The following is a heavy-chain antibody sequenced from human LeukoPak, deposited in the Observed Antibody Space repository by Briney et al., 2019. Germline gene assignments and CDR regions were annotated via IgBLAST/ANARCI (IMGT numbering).Heavy chain of an antibody. CDR2: IYYSGST. V-gene: IGHV4-59*01. CDR3: ARVLDYLGYFDY. J-gene: IGHJ4*03. CDR1: GGSISSYY. D-gene: IGHD4/OR15-4a*01. Sequence: PSETLSLTCTVSGGSISSYYWSWIRQPPGKGLEWIGYIYYSGSTNYNPSLKSRVTISVDTSKNQFSLKLSPVTAADTAVYYCARVLDYLGYFDYWGQGTLVTVSS.